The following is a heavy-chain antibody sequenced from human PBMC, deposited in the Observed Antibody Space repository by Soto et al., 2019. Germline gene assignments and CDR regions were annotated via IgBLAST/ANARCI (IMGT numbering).Heavy chain of an antibody. CDR3: ARDNASGDYVWGSYRPYGMDV. CDR2: IYYSGST. CDR1: GVSISSGGYY. V-gene: IGHV4-31*03. D-gene: IGHD3-16*02. Sequence: TLSLTCTVSGVSISSGGYYWSWIRQHPGKGLEWIGYIYYSGSTYYNPSLKSRVTISVDTSKNQFSLKLSSVTAADTAVYYCARDNASGDYVWGSYRPYGMDVWGQGTTVTVSS. J-gene: IGHJ6*02.